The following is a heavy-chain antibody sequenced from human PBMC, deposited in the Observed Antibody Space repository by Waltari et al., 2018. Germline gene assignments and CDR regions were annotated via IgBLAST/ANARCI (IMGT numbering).Heavy chain of an antibody. V-gene: IGHV4-59*01. Sequence: QVQLQESGPGLVKPSETLSLTCTVPGGPTRRYYWCWFRQPPGKGLEWIGYSYYSGRTNYNPARKSRVTISVDTSKNQFSLKLSSVTAADTAVYECAGGGYDSSGYYIPGGYWGQGTLVTVSS. CDR2: SYYSGRT. CDR3: AGGGYDSSGYYIPGGY. J-gene: IGHJ4*02. CDR1: GGPTRRYY. D-gene: IGHD3-22*01.